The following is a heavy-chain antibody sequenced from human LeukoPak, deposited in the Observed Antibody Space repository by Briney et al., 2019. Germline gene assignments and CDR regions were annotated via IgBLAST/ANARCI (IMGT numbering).Heavy chain of an antibody. V-gene: IGHV3-23*01. CDR1: GLTFSNFA. CDR3: AILKGGYCSGGSCF. Sequence: GGSLRLSCAASGLTFSNFAMNWVRQAPGKGLEWVSGISEGGGATYYADSVKGRFSISRDNSKDTLFLQMNSPRAEDTAIYYCAILKGGYCSGGSCFWGQGALVTVSS. CDR2: ISEGGGAT. D-gene: IGHD2-15*01. J-gene: IGHJ4*02.